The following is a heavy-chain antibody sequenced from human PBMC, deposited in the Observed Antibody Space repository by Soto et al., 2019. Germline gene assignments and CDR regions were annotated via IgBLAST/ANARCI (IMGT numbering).Heavy chain of an antibody. CDR2: INSNGGST. CDR3: ARTSGYAFDY. V-gene: IGHV3-64*01. D-gene: IGHD5-12*01. J-gene: IGHJ4*02. CDR1: GFTFSSYA. Sequence: VGSLRLSCAASGFTFSSYAMHWVRQAPGKGLEYVSVINSNGGSTDYANSVKGRFTISRDNSKNTLYLQMGSLRAEDMAVYYCARTSGYAFDYWGRGTLVTVSS.